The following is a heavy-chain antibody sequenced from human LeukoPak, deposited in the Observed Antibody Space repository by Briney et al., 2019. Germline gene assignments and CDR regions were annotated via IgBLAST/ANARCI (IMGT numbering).Heavy chain of an antibody. CDR2: ISSSSSYT. D-gene: IGHD1-26*01. CDR1: GFTFSDYY. Sequence: GGSLRLSSAASGFTFSDYYMSWIRRAPGKGLEWVSYISSSSSYTNYADSVKGRFTISRDNAKNSLYLPMNSLRAEDTAVYYCARVSSGSSMDVWGQGTTVTVSS. V-gene: IGHV3-11*06. J-gene: IGHJ6*02. CDR3: ARVSSGSSMDV.